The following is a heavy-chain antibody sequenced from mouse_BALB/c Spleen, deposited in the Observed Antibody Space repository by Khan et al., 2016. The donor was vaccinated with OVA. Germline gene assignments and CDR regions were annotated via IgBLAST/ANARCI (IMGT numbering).Heavy chain of an antibody. CDR3: APYYGNYGGFGY. Sequence: QIQLVQSGPELKKPGETVKISCKASGYTFTDYSMHWVKQAPGKGLKWMGWINTETGEPTYADDFKGRFAFSLETSARSAFLQLTNLKNEDTATYFCAPYYGNYGGFGYWGQGTLVTVSA. J-gene: IGHJ3*02. V-gene: IGHV9-2-1*01. CDR2: INTETGEP. CDR1: GYTFTDYS. D-gene: IGHD2-10*01.